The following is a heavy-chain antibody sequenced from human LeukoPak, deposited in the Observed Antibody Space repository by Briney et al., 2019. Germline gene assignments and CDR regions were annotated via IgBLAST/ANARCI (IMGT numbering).Heavy chain of an antibody. D-gene: IGHD6-19*01. CDR1: GGSISSGSYY. V-gene: IGHV4-61*02. CDR3: ARIKAVSGIPNWFDP. J-gene: IGHJ5*02. Sequence: SETLSLTCTVSGGSISSGSYYWSWIRQPAGKGLEWIGRIYTSGSTNYNPSLKSRVTISVDTSKNQFSLKLSSVTAADTAVYYCARIKAVSGIPNWFDPWGKGTLVTVSS. CDR2: IYTSGST.